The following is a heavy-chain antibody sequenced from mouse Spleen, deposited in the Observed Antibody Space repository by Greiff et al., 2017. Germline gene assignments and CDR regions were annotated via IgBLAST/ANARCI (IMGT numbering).Heavy chain of an antibody. D-gene: IGHD1-1*01. Sequence: EVKLVESGGGLVKPGGSLKLSCAASGFTFSDYGMHWVRQAPEKGLEWVAYISSGSSTIYYADTVKGRFTISRDNAKNTLFLQMTSLRSEDTAMYYCARGDYDYGSRKGYFDVWGTGTTVTVSS. J-gene: IGHJ1*03. CDR3: ARGDYDYGSRKGYFDV. CDR1: GFTFSDYG. V-gene: IGHV5-17*01. CDR2: ISSGSSTI.